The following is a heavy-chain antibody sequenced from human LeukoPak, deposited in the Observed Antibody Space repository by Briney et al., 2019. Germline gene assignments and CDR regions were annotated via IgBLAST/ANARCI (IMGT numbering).Heavy chain of an antibody. D-gene: IGHD6-19*01. J-gene: IGHJ4*02. CDR2: ISGSGGST. CDR3: ATAPVAVAGGDDY. CDR1: GFAFSSYA. V-gene: IGHV3-23*01. Sequence: PGGSLRLSCAASGFAFSSYAMSWVRQAPGKGPEWVSAISGSGGSTYYADSVKGRFTISRDNSKNTLYLQMNSLRAEDTAVYYCATAPVAVAGGDDYWGQGTLVTVSS.